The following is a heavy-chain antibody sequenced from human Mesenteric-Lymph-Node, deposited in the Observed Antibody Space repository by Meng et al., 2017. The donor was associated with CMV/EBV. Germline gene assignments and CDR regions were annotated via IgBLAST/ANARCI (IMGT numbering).Heavy chain of an antibody. CDR2: IRNDGSER. J-gene: IGHJ4*02. CDR1: GLTFNNYG. CDR3: AKDPPFRNSWYSPRQLDF. V-gene: IGHV3-30*02. D-gene: IGHD6-13*01. Sequence: GESLKISCVASGLTFNNYGMHWVRQAPGKGLEWVAFIRNDGSERYFADSVKGRFTISRDNSKTTLYLQMNSLSTEDTAVYYCAKDPPFRNSWYSPRQLDFWGQGTLVTVSS.